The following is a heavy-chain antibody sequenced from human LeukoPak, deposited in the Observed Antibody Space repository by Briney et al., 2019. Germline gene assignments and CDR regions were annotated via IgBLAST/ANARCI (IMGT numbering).Heavy chain of an antibody. J-gene: IGHJ4*02. CDR3: ARAFSASKSCDY. D-gene: IGHD6-19*01. Sequence: GASVKVSCKASGYTFTGYYMHWVRQAPGQGLEWMGWINPNSGGTNYAQRVQDRVTLTTDTSTSTVYMELRSLRSDDTAVYYCARAFSASKSCDYWGQGTLVTVSS. CDR2: INPNSGGT. V-gene: IGHV1-2*02. CDR1: GYTFTGYY.